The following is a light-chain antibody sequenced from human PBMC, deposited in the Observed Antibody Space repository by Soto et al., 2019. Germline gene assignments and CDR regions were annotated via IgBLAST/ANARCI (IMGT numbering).Light chain of an antibody. CDR2: DVT. J-gene: IGLJ2*01. Sequence: QSALTQSASVSGSPGQSITISCTGTSSDVGIYNYVSWYQHHPGKVPRLIIYDVTHRPSGVSNRFSGSKSGNTASLTISGLQAEDEADYYCSSNSSTSTPVVFGGGTQLTVL. CDR3: SSNSSTSTPVV. CDR1: SSDVGIYNY. V-gene: IGLV2-14*03.